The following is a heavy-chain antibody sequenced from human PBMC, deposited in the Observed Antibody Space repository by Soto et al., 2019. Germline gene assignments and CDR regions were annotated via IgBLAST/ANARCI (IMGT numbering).Heavy chain of an antibody. CDR2: IIPIFGTA. CDR1: GGIFSSYA. CDR3: ATEPHAVAGLTYYYYGMDV. D-gene: IGHD6-19*01. J-gene: IGHJ6*02. Sequence: QVQLVQSGAEVKKPGSSVKVSCKASGGIFSSYAISWVRQAPGQGLEWMGGIIPIFGTANYAQKFQGRVTITADKSTSTAYMELSSLRSEDTAVYYCATEPHAVAGLTYYYYGMDVWGQGTTVTVSS. V-gene: IGHV1-69*06.